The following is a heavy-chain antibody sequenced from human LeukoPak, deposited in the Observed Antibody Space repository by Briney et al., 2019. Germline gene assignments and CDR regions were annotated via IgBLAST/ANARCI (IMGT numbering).Heavy chain of an antibody. V-gene: IGHV4-34*01. CDR2: INHSGST. J-gene: IGHJ4*02. Sequence: SETLSLTCAVYGGSFSGYYWSWIRQPPGKGLEWIGEINHSGSTNYNPSLKRRVTISVDTSKNQFSLKRRYVTAADTAVYYCARREDYYGSGSYYNVPFDYWGQGTLVTVSS. CDR1: GGSFSGYY. D-gene: IGHD3-10*01. CDR3: ARREDYYGSGSYYNVPFDY.